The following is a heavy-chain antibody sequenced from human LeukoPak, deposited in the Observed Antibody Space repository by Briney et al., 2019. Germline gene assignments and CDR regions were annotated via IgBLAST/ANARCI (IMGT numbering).Heavy chain of an antibody. CDR1: GFTFRTHA. V-gene: IGHV3-23*01. J-gene: IGHJ3*02. D-gene: IGHD5-18*01. CDR3: AKDQLTGGYNYGYGTFDI. CDR2: ISGSGDST. Sequence: GGSLRLSCAASGFTFRTHAMSWVRQTPGKGLEWISAISGSGDSTYYADSVKGRFTLSRDNSKNTLYLQMNSLRAEDTAVYYCAKDQLTGGYNYGYGTFDILGQGTMVTVSS.